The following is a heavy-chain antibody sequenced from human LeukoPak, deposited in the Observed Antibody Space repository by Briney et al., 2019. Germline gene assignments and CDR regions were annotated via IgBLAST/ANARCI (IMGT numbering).Heavy chain of an antibody. J-gene: IGHJ4*02. Sequence: SETLSLTCTVSGGSVSSGSYYWSWIRQPPGQGLEWIGYIYYSGSTNYNPSLKSRVTISVDTSKNQFSLKLSSVTAADTAVYYCARQISSSWYYFDYWGQGTLVTVSS. V-gene: IGHV4-61*01. CDR1: GGSVSSGSYY. CDR2: IYYSGST. D-gene: IGHD6-13*01. CDR3: ARQISSSWYYFDY.